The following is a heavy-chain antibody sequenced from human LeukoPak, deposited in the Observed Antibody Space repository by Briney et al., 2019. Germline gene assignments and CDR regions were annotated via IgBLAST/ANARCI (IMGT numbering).Heavy chain of an antibody. D-gene: IGHD4-23*01. CDR3: ARDDYGGRGEFDY. CDR1: GLSFSSYS. Sequence: QTGGSLRLSCGASGLSFSSYSMNWVRQAPGKGLEWVSYISGSSSTISYVDSVKGRFTISRDNSKNTLYLQMNSLRAEDTAVYYCARDDYGGRGEFDYWGQGTLVTVSS. V-gene: IGHV3-48*01. CDR2: ISGSSSTI. J-gene: IGHJ4*02.